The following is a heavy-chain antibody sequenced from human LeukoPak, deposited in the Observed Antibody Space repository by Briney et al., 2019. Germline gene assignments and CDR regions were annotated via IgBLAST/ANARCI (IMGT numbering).Heavy chain of an antibody. CDR1: GYSFTNFY. D-gene: IGHD3-3*01. J-gene: IGHJ6*03. CDR2: INPSGGST. V-gene: IGHV1-46*01. Sequence: ASVKVSCKASGYSFTNFYMHWVRQAPGQGLEWMGIINPSGGSTTYAQKLQGRVTMTTDTSTSRAYMELSSLRSEDTAMYYCATTAGPAGGGHLLEKGLDDNHFYMDVWGKGTTVTVSS. CDR3: ATTAGPAGGGHLLEKGLDDNHFYMDV.